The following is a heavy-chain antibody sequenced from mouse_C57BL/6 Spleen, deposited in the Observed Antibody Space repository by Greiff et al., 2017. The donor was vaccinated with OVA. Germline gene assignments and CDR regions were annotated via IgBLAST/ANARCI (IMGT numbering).Heavy chain of an antibody. D-gene: IGHD1-1*01. CDR2: IDPSDSET. CDR1: GYTFTSYW. CDR3: ARSAPYGSSWGYAMDY. Sequence: QVQLQQPGAELVRPGSSVKLSCKASGYTFTSYWMHWVKQRPIQGLEWIGNIDPSDSETHYNQKFKDKATLTVDKSSSTAYMQLSSLTSEDSACYYCARSAPYGSSWGYAMDYWGQGTSVTVSS. V-gene: IGHV1-52*01. J-gene: IGHJ4*01.